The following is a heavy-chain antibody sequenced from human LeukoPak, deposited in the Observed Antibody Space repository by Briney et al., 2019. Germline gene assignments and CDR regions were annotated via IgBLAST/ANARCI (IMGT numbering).Heavy chain of an antibody. D-gene: IGHD6-19*01. V-gene: IGHV3-53*01. CDR3: ASSSVGWHDY. J-gene: IGHJ4*02. Sequence: GGSLRLSCAASGFAVSSHFMSWVRQAPRMGLEWVSVIYSDGSTYYADSVKGRFTISRDNSKNTLYLQMNSLRAEDTAVYYCASSSVGWHDYWGQGTLVTVSS. CDR1: GFAVSSHF. CDR2: IYSDGST.